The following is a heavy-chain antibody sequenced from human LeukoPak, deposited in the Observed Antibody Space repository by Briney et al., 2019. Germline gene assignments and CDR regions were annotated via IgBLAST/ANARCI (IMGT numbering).Heavy chain of an antibody. D-gene: IGHD3-9*01. V-gene: IGHV1-2*02. CDR1: GYTFTSYD. Sequence: GASVKVSCKASGYTFTSYDINWVRQATGQGLEWMGWINPNSGGTNYAQKFQGRVTMTRDTSISTAYMELSRLRSDDTAVYYCARQAGFDILTGYTLGYWGQGTLVTVSS. J-gene: IGHJ4*02. CDR2: INPNSGGT. CDR3: ARQAGFDILTGYTLGY.